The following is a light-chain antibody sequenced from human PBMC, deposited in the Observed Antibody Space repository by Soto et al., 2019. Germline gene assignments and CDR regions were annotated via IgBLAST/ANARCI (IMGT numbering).Light chain of an antibody. CDR2: DAS. Sequence: DIQMTQSPSTLSASVGDRVTITCRASQTIRGYLAWYQQKPGKAPKLLIYDASSLERGVPSRFSGSGSGAEFTLTISSLQPDDFATYYCQQYDSYSPWTFGQGTKVDIK. V-gene: IGKV1-5*01. CDR3: QQYDSYSPWT. CDR1: QTIRGY. J-gene: IGKJ1*01.